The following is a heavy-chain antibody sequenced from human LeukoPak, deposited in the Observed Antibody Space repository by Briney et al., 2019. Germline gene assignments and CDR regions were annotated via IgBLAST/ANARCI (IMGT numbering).Heavy chain of an antibody. CDR2: IFYSGST. CDR1: GGSINRSSRYY. Sequence: PSEALSLTCTVSGGSINRSSRYYWGWIRQPPGKGLEWIGSIFYSGSTYYNPSLKSRVTISVDTSNNQFSLKLTSVTAADTAVYYCARHVPSTILFNWFDPWGQGTLVTVSS. J-gene: IGHJ5*02. D-gene: IGHD5/OR15-5a*01. CDR3: ARHVPSTILFNWFDP. V-gene: IGHV4-39*01.